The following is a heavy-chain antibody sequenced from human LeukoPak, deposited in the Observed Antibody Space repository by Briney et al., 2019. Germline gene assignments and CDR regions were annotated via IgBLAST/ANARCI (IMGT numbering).Heavy chain of an antibody. Sequence: PSETLSLTCAVSGGSFSGYYWCWIRRRPGKGPEWDGEINHSGSTNYNPSLKSRVTISVETSKNQFSLKLSSVTAADTAVYYCARVKGGDGYSVVHFDYWGQGTLVTVSS. J-gene: IGHJ4*02. V-gene: IGHV4-34*01. CDR2: INHSGST. CDR3: ARVKGGDGYSVVHFDY. CDR1: GGSFSGYY. D-gene: IGHD5-24*01.